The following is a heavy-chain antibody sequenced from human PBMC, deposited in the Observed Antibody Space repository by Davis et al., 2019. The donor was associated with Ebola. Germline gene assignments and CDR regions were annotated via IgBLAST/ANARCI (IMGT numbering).Heavy chain of an antibody. J-gene: IGHJ4*02. Sequence: GGSLRLSCAASGFTFSSYAMSWVRQAPGKGLEWVSAISGSGGSIYYADSVKGRFTISRDNSKNTLYLQMNSLRAEDTAVYYCAKDGYYYDSSGYYSGIDYWGQGTLVTVSS. CDR2: ISGSGGSI. CDR1: GFTFSSYA. D-gene: IGHD3-22*01. CDR3: AKDGYYYDSSGYYSGIDY. V-gene: IGHV3-23*01.